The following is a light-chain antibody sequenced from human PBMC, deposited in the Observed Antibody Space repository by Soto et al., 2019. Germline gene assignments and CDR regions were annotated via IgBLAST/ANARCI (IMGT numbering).Light chain of an antibody. CDR2: DAS. CDR1: QDINSR. Sequence: DIQMTQSPSSVSASVGDRVTITCRASQDINSRLAWYQRKPGKAPQLLIYDASSLQSGVPSRFSGSGSDTSFTLTIRRLQPEDFATYFCQQANTFPFTFGPGTKVEIK. CDR3: QQANTFPFT. V-gene: IGKV1-12*02. J-gene: IGKJ3*01.